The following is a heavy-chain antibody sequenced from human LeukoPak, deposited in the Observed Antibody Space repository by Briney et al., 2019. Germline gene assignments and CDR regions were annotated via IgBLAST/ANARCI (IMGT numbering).Heavy chain of an antibody. V-gene: IGHV1-2*02. J-gene: IGHJ4*02. Sequence: ASVKVSCKASGYTFIGYYMHWLRQALGQGLEWMGWINPNSGGTNYAQKFQGRVTMTRDTSISTAYMELSRLRSDDTAVYYCARQGVAGACYDYWGQGTPVTVSS. CDR3: ARQGVAGACYDY. CDR1: GYTFIGYY. CDR2: INPNSGGT. D-gene: IGHD6-13*01.